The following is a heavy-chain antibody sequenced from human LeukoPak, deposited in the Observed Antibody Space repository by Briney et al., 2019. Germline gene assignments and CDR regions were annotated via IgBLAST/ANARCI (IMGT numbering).Heavy chain of an antibody. Sequence: GGSLRLSCAASGFTFSSYAMSWVRQAPGKGLEWVSAISGSGGSTYYADSVKGRFTISRDNSKNTLYLQMNSLRAEDTAVYYCATDDFWSGYFFSGGGGGYNDYWGQGTLVTVSS. V-gene: IGHV3-23*01. CDR1: GFTFSSYA. CDR2: ISGSGGST. CDR3: ATDDFWSGYFFSGGGGGYNDY. J-gene: IGHJ4*02. D-gene: IGHD3-3*01.